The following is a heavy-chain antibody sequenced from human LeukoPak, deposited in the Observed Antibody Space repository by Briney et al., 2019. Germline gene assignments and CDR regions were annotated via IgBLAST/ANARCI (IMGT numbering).Heavy chain of an antibody. CDR2: ISSNGGST. CDR1: GFTLSSYT. J-gene: IGHJ4*02. CDR3: AREDKGTHDY. Sequence: PGGSLRLSCAASGFTLSSYTMHWVRQAPGKGLEYVSTISSNGGSTYYANSVKGRFTISRDNSKNTLYLQMGSLRAEDMAVYYCAREDKGTHDYWGQGTLVTVSS. V-gene: IGHV3-64*01. D-gene: IGHD2-15*01.